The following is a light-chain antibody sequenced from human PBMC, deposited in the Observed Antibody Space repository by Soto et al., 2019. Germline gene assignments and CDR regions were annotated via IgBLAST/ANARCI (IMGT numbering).Light chain of an antibody. CDR2: DAS. CDR1: QSVGKY. J-gene: IGKJ1*01. V-gene: IGKV3-11*01. Sequence: EIVMTQSPATLSLSPGERATLSCSARQSVGKYLVWYQQKPCQAPRLLIYDASNRATGIPARFSGSGSGTDFTLTISSLEPEDFAVYYCQQRGNRPPWTFGQGTKVDIK. CDR3: QQRGNRPPWT.